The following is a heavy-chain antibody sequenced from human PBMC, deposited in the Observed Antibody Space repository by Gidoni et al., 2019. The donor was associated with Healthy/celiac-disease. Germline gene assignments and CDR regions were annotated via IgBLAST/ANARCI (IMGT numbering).Heavy chain of an antibody. V-gene: IGHV4-59*01. CDR3: ARGGLLFDY. J-gene: IGHJ4*02. Sequence: QVQLQESGPGLVKPSETLSLTCPVSGGSISSYYWSWIRQPPGKGLEWIGYIYYSGSTNYNPSLKSRVTISVDTSKNQFSLKLSSVTAADTAVYYCARGGLLFDYWGQGTLVTVSS. CDR2: IYYSGST. D-gene: IGHD2-21*02. CDR1: GGSISSYY.